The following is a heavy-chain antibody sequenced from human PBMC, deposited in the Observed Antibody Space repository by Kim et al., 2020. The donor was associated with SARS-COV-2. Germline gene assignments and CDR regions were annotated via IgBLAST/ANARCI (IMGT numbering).Heavy chain of an antibody. CDR2: IIPIFGTA. D-gene: IGHD3-10*01. CDR1: GGTFSSYA. Sequence: SVKVSCKASGGTFSSYAISWVRQAPGQGLEWMGGIIPIFGTANYAQKFQGRVTITADESTSTAYMELSSLRSEDTAVYYCARGTRGTYYYGSGVDYYYYYGMDVWGQGTTVTVSS. V-gene: IGHV1-69*13. J-gene: IGHJ6*02. CDR3: ARGTRGTYYYGSGVDYYYYYGMDV.